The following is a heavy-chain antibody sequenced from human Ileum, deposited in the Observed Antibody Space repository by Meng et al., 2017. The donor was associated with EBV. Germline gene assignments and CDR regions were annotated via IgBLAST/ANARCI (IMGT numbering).Heavy chain of an antibody. CDR3: AREARSSGYHPGIGP. CDR1: GGFFSGYY. Sequence: QVPLQQWGAGLLKPAETLSLTCAVYGGFFSGYYWSWIRQSPGKGLEWIGEINHSGSTNYNPSLKSRVTIPVDTSKNQFSLKLTSVTAADTAVYYCAREARSSGYHPGIGPWGQGTLVTVSS. CDR2: INHSGST. J-gene: IGHJ5*02. V-gene: IGHV4-34*02. D-gene: IGHD3-22*01.